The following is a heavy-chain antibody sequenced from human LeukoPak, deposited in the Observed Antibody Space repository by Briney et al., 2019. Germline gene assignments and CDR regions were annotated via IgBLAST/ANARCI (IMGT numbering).Heavy chain of an antibody. V-gene: IGHV4-4*09. CDR1: GGSISSYY. D-gene: IGHD4-17*01. Sequence: SETLSLTCTVSGGSISSYYWSWIRQPPGKGLEWIGYIYTSGSTNYNPSLKSRVTISVDTSKNQFSLKLSSVTAADTAVYYCARQDYGDYMDVWGKGTTVTVSS. J-gene: IGHJ6*03. CDR2: IYTSGST. CDR3: ARQDYGDYMDV.